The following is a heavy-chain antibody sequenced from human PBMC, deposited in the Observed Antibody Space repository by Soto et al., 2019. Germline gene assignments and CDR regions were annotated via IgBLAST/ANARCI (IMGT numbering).Heavy chain of an antibody. CDR1: GGSISSSSYY. Sequence: QLQLQESGPGLVKPSETLSLTCTVSGGSISSSSYYWGWIRQPPGKGLEWIGSIYYSGSTYYNPSRKRQVHKSVDTSKNQSSLKLSSVTATDTAVYYLVRRVAVAGSNWCDPWGQGNLVIVSS. D-gene: IGHD6-19*01. J-gene: IGHJ5*02. V-gene: IGHV4-39*01. CDR3: VRRVAVAGSNWCDP. CDR2: IYYSGST.